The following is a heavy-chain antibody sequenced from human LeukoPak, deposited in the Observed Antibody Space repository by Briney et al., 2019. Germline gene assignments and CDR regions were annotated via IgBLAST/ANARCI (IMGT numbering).Heavy chain of an antibody. J-gene: IGHJ6*02. V-gene: IGHV4-31*03. CDR1: GGSISSGGYY. CDR2: IYYSGST. CDR3: ARDRKTYYDFWSGYRNYYYYYGMDV. Sequence: PSETLSLTCTVSGGSISSGGYYWSWIRQHPGKGLEWIGYIYYSGSTYYNPSLKSRVTISVDTSKNQFSLKLSSVTAADTAVYYCARDRKTYYDFWSGYRNYYYYYGMDVWGQGTTVTVSS. D-gene: IGHD3-3*01.